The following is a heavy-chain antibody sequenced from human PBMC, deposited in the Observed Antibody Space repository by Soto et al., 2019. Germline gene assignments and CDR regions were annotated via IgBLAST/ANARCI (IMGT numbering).Heavy chain of an antibody. CDR3: ASTRGIAAAGTFDY. Sequence: SGTLSLTCTVSGGSISSYYWSWIRQPPGKGLEWIGYIYYSGSTNYNPSLKSRVTISVDTSKNQFSLKLSSVTAADTAVYYCASTRGIAAAGTFDYWGQGTLVTVSS. CDR1: GGSISSYY. D-gene: IGHD6-13*01. V-gene: IGHV4-59*01. CDR2: IYYSGST. J-gene: IGHJ4*02.